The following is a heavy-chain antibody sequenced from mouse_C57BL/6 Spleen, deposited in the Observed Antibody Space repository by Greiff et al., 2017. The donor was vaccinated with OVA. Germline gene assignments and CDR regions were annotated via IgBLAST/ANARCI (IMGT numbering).Heavy chain of an antibody. J-gene: IGHJ1*03. CDR3: AREEIYYGYDWYFDV. D-gene: IGHD2-2*01. Sequence: VQLQQSGAELARPGASVKLSCKASGYTFTSYGISWVKQRTGQGLEWIGEIYPRSGNTYYNEKFKGKATLTADKSSSTAYMELRSLTSEDSAVYFCAREEIYYGYDWYFDVWGTGTTVTVSS. CDR2: IYPRSGNT. CDR1: GYTFTSYG. V-gene: IGHV1-81*01.